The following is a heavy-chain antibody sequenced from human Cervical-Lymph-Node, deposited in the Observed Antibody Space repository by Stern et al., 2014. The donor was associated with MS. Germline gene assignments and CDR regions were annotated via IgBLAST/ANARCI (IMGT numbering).Heavy chain of an antibody. CDR1: GYTFTSYW. CDR2: IFPGGFDI. Sequence: EMQLVESGPEVKRPGESLKISCQASGYTFTSYWIGWGRQMPGKGRGGIAIIFPGGFDIRYSPPFQGQVTISADKSSSTAYLQWNNLKASDTAIYYCARQRYFDYWGQGTLVTVSS. V-gene: IGHV5-51*01. CDR3: ARQRYFDY. J-gene: IGHJ4*02.